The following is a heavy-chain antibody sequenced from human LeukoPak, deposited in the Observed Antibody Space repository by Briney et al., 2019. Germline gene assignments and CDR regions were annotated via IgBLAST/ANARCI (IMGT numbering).Heavy chain of an antibody. J-gene: IGHJ4*02. V-gene: IGHV7-4-1*02. CDR3: ARAPGGYYFDY. CDR2: INTNTGNA. CDR1: GYTFTSYY. Sequence: EASVKVSCKASGYTFTSYYMHWVRQAPGQGLEWMGWINTNTGNATFAQGFTGRFVFSLDTSVSTTYLQISSLKAEDTAVYYCARAPGGYYFDYWGQGTLVTVSS. D-gene: IGHD3-16*01.